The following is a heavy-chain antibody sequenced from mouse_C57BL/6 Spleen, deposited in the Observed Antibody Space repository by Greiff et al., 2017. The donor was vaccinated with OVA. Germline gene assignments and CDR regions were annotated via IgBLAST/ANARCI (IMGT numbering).Heavy chain of an antibody. J-gene: IGHJ2*01. CDR3: ARSGGSYYFDY. D-gene: IGHD3-1*01. Sequence: QVQLQQSGPELVKPGASVKISCKASGYAFSSSWMNWVKQRPGKGLEWIGRIYTGDGDTNYNGKFKGKATLTADKSSSTAYMQLSSLTSEDSAVYFCARSGGSYYFDYWGQGTTLTVSS. CDR1: GYAFSSSW. V-gene: IGHV1-82*01. CDR2: IYTGDGDT.